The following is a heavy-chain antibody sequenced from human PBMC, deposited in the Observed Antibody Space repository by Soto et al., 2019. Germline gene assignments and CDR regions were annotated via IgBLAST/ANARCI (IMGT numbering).Heavy chain of an antibody. D-gene: IGHD2-21*01. CDR3: ASVPPRIVVVLAEFPT. Sequence: QVELKQSGPGLVRPSGTLSLTCRVSGTSISSTYWWTWVRQSPGKGLEWIGEIYHNGITKYNPSLKRRVSLSVDKSNHQFSLKLTSVTAADTAVYYCASVPPRIVVVLAEFPTWGQGTLVTVSS. V-gene: IGHV4-4*02. CDR1: GTSISSTYW. CDR2: IYHNGIT. J-gene: IGHJ4*02.